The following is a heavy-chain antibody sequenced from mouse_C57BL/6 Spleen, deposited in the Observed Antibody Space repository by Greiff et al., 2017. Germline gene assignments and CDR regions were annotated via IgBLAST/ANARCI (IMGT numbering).Heavy chain of an antibody. CDR1: GYTFTSYW. CDR3: ARGGGTAQATGWFAY. CDR2: INPSNGGT. V-gene: IGHV1-53*01. Sequence: QVTLKESGTELVKPGASVKLSCKASGYTFTSYWMHWVKQRPGQGLEWIGNINPSNGGTNYNEKFKSKATLTVDKSSSTAYMQLSSLTSEDSAVYCCARGGGTAQATGWFAYWGQGTLVTVSA. D-gene: IGHD3-2*02. J-gene: IGHJ3*01.